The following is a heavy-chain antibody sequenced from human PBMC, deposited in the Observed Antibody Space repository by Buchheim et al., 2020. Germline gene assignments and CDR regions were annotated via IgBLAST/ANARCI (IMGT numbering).Heavy chain of an antibody. V-gene: IGHV3-30*18. CDR3: AKDFLYSSGWYEGGHFDY. CDR1: GFTFSSYS. CDR2: ISYDGSNK. J-gene: IGHJ4*02. D-gene: IGHD6-19*01. Sequence: VQLVESGGGLVQPGGSLRLSCVVSGFTFSSYSMNWVRQPPGKGLEWVAVISYDGSNKYYADSVQGRFTISRDNSKNTLYLQMNSLRAEDTAVYYCAKDFLYSSGWYEGGHFDYWGQGTL.